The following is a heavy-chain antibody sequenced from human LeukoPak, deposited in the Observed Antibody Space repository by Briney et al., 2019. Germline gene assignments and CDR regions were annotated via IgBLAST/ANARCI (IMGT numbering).Heavy chain of an antibody. J-gene: IGHJ4*02. CDR3: ARVGYSYGLDYFDY. CDR2: ISSSGSTI. D-gene: IGHD5-18*01. Sequence: GGSLRLSCAASGFTFSSYEMNWVRQAPGKGLEWVSYISSSGSTIYYSDSVKGRFTISRDNAKNSLYLQMNSLRAEDTAVYYCARVGYSYGLDYFDYWGQGNLVTVSS. CDR1: GFTFSSYE. V-gene: IGHV3-48*03.